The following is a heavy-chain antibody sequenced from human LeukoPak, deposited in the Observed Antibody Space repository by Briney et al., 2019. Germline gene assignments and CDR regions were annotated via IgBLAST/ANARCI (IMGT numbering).Heavy chain of an antibody. CDR3: ATVRRITIFGVVIRPRYFDY. J-gene: IGHJ4*02. V-gene: IGHV1-24*01. Sequence: ASVKVSCKVSGYTLTELSMHWVRQAPGKGLEWMGGFDPEDGETIYAQKFQGRVTMTEDTSTDTAYMELSSLRSEGTAVYYCATVRRITIFGVVIRPRYFDYWGQGTLVTVSS. CDR1: GYTLTELS. CDR2: FDPEDGET. D-gene: IGHD3-3*01.